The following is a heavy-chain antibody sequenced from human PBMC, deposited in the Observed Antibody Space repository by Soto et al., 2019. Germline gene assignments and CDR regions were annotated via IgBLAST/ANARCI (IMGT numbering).Heavy chain of an antibody. D-gene: IGHD2-2*01. CDR1: GGSISSSSYY. J-gene: IGHJ4*02. V-gene: IGHV4-39*01. Sequence: QLQLQESGPGLVKPSETLSLTCTVSGGSISSSSYYWGWIRQPPGKWLEWIGSIYYSGSTYYNPSLTSRVTISVDTSKNQFSLKLSSVTAADTAVYYCASAFCSSTSCLPFDYWGQGTLVTVSS. CDR2: IYYSGST. CDR3: ASAFCSSTSCLPFDY.